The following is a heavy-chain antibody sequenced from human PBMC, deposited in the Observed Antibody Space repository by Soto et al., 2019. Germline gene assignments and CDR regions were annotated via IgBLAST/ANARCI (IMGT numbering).Heavy chain of an antibody. Sequence: QVQLVQSGAEVKRPGSSVKVSCKASGDTFSFYSINWVRQAPGLGLEWMGRVNPVLSLSNYAQRFRGRVTMTADKSTSTANMVIRSMRSEDAYIYYCATSYGSGYRACDYWGQGAQVIVSS. V-gene: IGHV1-69*02. CDR1: GDTFSFYS. D-gene: IGHD3-10*01. CDR2: VNPVLSLS. J-gene: IGHJ4*02. CDR3: ATSYGSGYRACDY.